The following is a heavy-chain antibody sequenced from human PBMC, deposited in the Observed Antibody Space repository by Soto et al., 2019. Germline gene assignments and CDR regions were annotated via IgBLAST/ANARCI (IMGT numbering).Heavy chain of an antibody. D-gene: IGHD3-3*01. CDR2: INPNIGGP. J-gene: IGHJ6*02. CDR3: ARDYWSGDRYYYGMDV. CDR1: GYTFTGYY. V-gene: IGHV1-2*02. Sequence: ASVKVSCKASGYTFTGYYIHWVRQAPGQRLEWMGYINPNIGGPNYAQKFQGRVTMTRDTSISTAYMELRRLRSDDTAVYFCARDYWSGDRYYYGMDVWGQGTTVTVSS.